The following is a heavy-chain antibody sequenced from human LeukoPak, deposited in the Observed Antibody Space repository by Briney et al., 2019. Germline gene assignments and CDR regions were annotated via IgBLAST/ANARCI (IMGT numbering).Heavy chain of an antibody. CDR3: AKDPIAAAGTFYYYGMDV. D-gene: IGHD6-13*01. CDR1: GFTFSSYW. CDR2: IKQDGSEK. Sequence: PGGSLRLSCAASGFTFSSYWMSWVRQAPGKGLEWVANIKQDGSEKYYVDSVKGRFTISRDNAKNSLYLQMNSLRAEDTAVYYCAKDPIAAAGTFYYYGMDVWGQGTTVTVSS. V-gene: IGHV3-7*01. J-gene: IGHJ6*02.